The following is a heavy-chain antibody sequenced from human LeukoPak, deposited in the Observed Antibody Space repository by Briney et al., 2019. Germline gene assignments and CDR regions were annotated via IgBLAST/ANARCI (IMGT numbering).Heavy chain of an antibody. CDR2: ISYDGSNK. CDR3: ARDLERRYFDY. J-gene: IGHJ4*02. Sequence: GRSLRLSCAASGFTFSSYAMHWVRQAPGKGLEWVAVISYDGSNKYYADSVKGRFTISRDNSKNTLYLQMNSLRAEDTAVYYCARDLERRYFDYWGQGTLVTVSS. V-gene: IGHV3-30*04. CDR1: GFTFSSYA. D-gene: IGHD3-3*01.